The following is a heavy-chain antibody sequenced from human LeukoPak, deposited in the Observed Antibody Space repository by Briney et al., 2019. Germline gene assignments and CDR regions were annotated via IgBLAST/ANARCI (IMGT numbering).Heavy chain of an antibody. CDR2: IRNKGNGGTT. J-gene: IGHJ4*01. CDR1: GLTFGDNA. CDR3: TTGSYHESSGYRFDY. Sequence: GGSLRLSCTTSGLTFGDNAMSWVRQAPGKGLEWVGFIRNKGNGGTTEYAASVKGRFTISRDDSESITYLQMNSLRTEDTAVYYCTTGSYHESSGYRFDYWGHGTLVTVSS. V-gene: IGHV3-49*04. D-gene: IGHD3-22*01.